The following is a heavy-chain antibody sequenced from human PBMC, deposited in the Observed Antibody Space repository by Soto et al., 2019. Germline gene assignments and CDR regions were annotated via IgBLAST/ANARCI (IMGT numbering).Heavy chain of an antibody. CDR3: AGGSLYYYYCGMDV. V-gene: IGHV3-7*05. J-gene: IGHJ6*02. Sequence: EVQLVESGGGLVQPGGSLRLSCAASGFTFSSYWMSWVRQAPGKGLEWVANIKQDGSEKYYVDSVKGRFTISRDNAKNSLYLQMNSLRAEDTAVYYCAGGSLYYYYCGMDVWGQGTTVTVSS. CDR2: IKQDGSEK. CDR1: GFTFSSYW. D-gene: IGHD1-26*01.